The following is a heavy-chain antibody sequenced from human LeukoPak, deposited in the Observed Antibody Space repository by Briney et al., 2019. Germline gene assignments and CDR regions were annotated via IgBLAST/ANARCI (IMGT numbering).Heavy chain of an antibody. V-gene: IGHV3-23*01. Sequence: EESLRLSCVASGFTFSSYAMTWVRQAPGKGLEWVSVISGSGGSTYYADSVKGRFTISRDNSKNTLYLQMNSLRAEDTAVYYCAKDRGIVEMYYFDYWGQGTLVTVSS. J-gene: IGHJ4*02. D-gene: IGHD5-24*01. CDR1: GFTFSSYA. CDR3: AKDRGIVEMYYFDY. CDR2: ISGSGGST.